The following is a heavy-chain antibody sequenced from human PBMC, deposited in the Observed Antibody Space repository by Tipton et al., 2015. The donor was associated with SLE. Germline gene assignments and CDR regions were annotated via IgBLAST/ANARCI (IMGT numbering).Heavy chain of an antibody. V-gene: IGHV3-11*04. Sequence: SLRLSCAASGFDFAKYAMSWIRQAPGKELEWVSYMSSDGSTMYYADSVKGRFTMSRDDARNSLFLQLSSLRADDTAVYYCARHYYGSGSHWDFYYYYGLDVWGRGTTVTVSS. J-gene: IGHJ6*02. CDR3: ARHYYGSGSHWDFYYYYGLDV. CDR1: GFDFAKYA. D-gene: IGHD3-10*01. CDR2: MSSDGSTM.